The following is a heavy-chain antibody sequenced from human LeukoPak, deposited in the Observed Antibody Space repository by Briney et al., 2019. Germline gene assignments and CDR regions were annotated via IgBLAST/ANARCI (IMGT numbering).Heavy chain of an antibody. V-gene: IGHV3-33*01. Sequence: GGSLRLSCAASGFTFSSYGMHWVRQAPGKGLEWVAVIWYDGSNKYYADSVKGRFTISRDNSKNTLYLQMNSLRAEDTAVYYCARDGPGIAAAGIYNWFDPWGRGTLVTVSS. D-gene: IGHD6-13*01. CDR2: IWYDGSNK. CDR3: ARDGPGIAAAGIYNWFDP. J-gene: IGHJ5*02. CDR1: GFTFSSYG.